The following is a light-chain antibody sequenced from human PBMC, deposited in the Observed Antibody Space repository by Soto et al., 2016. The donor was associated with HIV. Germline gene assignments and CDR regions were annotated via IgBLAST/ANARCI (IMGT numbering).Light chain of an antibody. CDR2: DDS. V-gene: IGLV3-21*01. J-gene: IGLJ2*01. CDR1: NVENTR. CDR3: QVWDSDTDYVI. Sequence: YVLSQSPSVSVAPGKTAKTTCGGQNVENTRVHWYQQKAGQAPVLVVHDDSERPSGIPDRFSGSKSENTATLTINRVEAGDEADYYCQVWDSDTDYVIFGGGTKVTVL.